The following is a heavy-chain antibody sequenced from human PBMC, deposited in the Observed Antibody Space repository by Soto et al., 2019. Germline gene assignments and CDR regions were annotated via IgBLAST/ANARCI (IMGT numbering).Heavy chain of an antibody. D-gene: IGHD3-22*01. V-gene: IGHV1-46*01. CDR1: GGTFSSYA. J-gene: IGHJ5*02. Sequence: ASVKVSCKASGGTFSSYAISWVRQAPGQGLEWMGIINPSGGSTSYAQKFQGRVTMTRDTSTSTVYMELSSLRSEDTAVYYCARDIEVYYDSSGYYSPFDPWGQGTLVTVSS. CDR2: INPSGGST. CDR3: ARDIEVYYDSSGYYSPFDP.